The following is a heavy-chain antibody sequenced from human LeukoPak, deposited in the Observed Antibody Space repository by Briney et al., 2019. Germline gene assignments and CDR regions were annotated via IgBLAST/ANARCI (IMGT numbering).Heavy chain of an antibody. D-gene: IGHD5-12*01. CDR2: ISSSSSYI. CDR1: GFTFSNYI. Sequence: GGSLRLSCAASGFTFSNYIMNWVRQAPGKGLEWVSSISSSSSYIYYADSVKGRFTISRDNAKNSLYLQMNSLRGEDTAVYYCARDSGYDDAARWFDPWGQGTLVTVSS. V-gene: IGHV3-21*01. CDR3: ARDSGYDDAARWFDP. J-gene: IGHJ5*02.